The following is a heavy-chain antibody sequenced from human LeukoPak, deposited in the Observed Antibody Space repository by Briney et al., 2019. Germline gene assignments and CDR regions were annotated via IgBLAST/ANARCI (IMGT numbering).Heavy chain of an antibody. Sequence: GGSLRLSCAASGFTFSSYEMNWVRQAPGKGLEWFSCISSSGSTIYYADSVKGRFTISRDNVKNALYVQMDSLRSEDTAVYYCASPRAADDYWGQGTLVTVSS. D-gene: IGHD3-10*01. CDR2: ISSSGSTI. CDR3: ASPRAADDY. CDR1: GFTFSSYE. J-gene: IGHJ4*02. V-gene: IGHV3-48*03.